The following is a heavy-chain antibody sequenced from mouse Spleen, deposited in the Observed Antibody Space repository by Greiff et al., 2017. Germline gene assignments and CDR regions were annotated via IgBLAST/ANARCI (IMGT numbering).Heavy chain of an antibody. J-gene: IGHJ3*01. CDR1: GYTFTSYW. V-gene: IGHV1-64*01. CDR3: AREGGKAWFAY. CDR2: IHPNSGST. Sequence: VQRVESGAELVKPGASVKLSCKASGYTFTSYWMHWVKQRPGQGLEWIGMIHPNSGSTNYNEKFKSKATLTVDKSSSTAYMQLSSLTSEDSAVYYCAREGGKAWFAYWGQGTLVTVSA.